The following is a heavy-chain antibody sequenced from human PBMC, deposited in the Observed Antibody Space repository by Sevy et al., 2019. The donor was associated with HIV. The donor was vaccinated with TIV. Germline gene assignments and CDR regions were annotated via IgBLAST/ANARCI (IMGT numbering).Heavy chain of an antibody. CDR2: ISAYNGDT. V-gene: IGHV1-18*01. Sequence: ASVKVSCKAFGYTFTSYGISWVRQAPGQGLEWMGWISAYNGDTNYAQKLQGRVTMTTDTSTSTAYMELRSLRSDDTAVYFCARDIMATIAFFDHWGQGTLVTVS. CDR1: GYTFTSYG. CDR3: ARDIMATIAFFDH. D-gene: IGHD5-12*01. J-gene: IGHJ4*02.